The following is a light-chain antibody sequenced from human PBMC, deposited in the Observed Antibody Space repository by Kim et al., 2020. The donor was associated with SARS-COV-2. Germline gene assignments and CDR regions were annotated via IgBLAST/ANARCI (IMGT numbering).Light chain of an antibody. V-gene: IGKV1-8*01. CDR2: AAS. Sequence: AIRMTQSPSSLSASTGDRVTITCRASQGISSYLAWYQQKPGKAPKLLIYAASTLQSGVPSRFSGSGSGTDFTLTISCLQSEDFATYYCQQYYSYPLVTFGGGTKVEI. CDR3: QQYYSYPLVT. CDR1: QGISSY. J-gene: IGKJ4*01.